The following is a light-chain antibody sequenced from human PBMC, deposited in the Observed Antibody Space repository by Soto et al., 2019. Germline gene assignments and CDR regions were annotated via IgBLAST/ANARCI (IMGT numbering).Light chain of an antibody. CDR1: QSVTDW. CDR3: QQYYRSCT. Sequence: DIQLTQSPSTLSASVGDRVTITCRASQSVTDWLALYQHKPGKAPKLLIYDVSSLENGVPSRFSGSGSGTEFSLAISSLQPDDFATYYCQQYYRSCTFGQGTKVEIK. V-gene: IGKV1-5*01. CDR2: DVS. J-gene: IGKJ2*02.